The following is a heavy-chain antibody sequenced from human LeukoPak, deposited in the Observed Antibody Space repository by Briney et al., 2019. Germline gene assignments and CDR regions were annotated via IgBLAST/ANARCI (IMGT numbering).Heavy chain of an antibody. CDR1: GGSFSGYY. CDR3: ARGSWSGYFYYFDY. V-gene: IGHV4-34*01. J-gene: IGHJ4*02. D-gene: IGHD3-3*01. Sequence: PSETLSLTCAVYGGSFSGYYWSWIRQPPGKGLEWIGEINHSGSTNYNPSLKSRVTISVDTSKNQFSLKLSSVTAADTAVYYCARGSWSGYFYYFDYWGQGTLVTVSS. CDR2: INHSGST.